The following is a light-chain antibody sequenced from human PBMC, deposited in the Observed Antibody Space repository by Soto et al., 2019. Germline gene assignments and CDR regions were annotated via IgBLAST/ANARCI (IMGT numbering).Light chain of an antibody. J-gene: IGKJ4*01. CDR2: GAS. CDR3: QHRFDWPPV. Sequence: EIVLTQSPATLSLSPGERATLSCRASQSIASYLVWYQQKPGQAPRLLVSGASNRAAGIPARFSGSGSGTDFPLTISSLEPEDFAVYYCQHRFDWPPVFGGGTKVEIK. V-gene: IGKV3-11*01. CDR1: QSIASY.